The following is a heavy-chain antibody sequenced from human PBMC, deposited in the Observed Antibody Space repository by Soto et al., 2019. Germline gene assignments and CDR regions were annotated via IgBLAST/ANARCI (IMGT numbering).Heavy chain of an antibody. J-gene: IGHJ4*02. CDR1: GFTFSNFA. CDR2: ISVSGDDT. V-gene: IGHV3-23*01. D-gene: IGHD1-1*01. CDR3: ANPIPKTGTTFGF. Sequence: QLLESGGGFVQPGGSLRLSCVASGFTFSNFAMAWVRQAPGEGLEWVSAISVSGDDTFYADSMKGRFTISRDNSKDNLYLQINSLGADDTAVYYCANPIPKTGTTFGFWGQGTLVTVSS.